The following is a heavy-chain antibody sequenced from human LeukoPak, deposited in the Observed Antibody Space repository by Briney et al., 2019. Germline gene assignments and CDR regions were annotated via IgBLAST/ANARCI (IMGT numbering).Heavy chain of an antibody. J-gene: IGHJ4*02. CDR1: GFTFSSYG. V-gene: IGHV3-30*18. Sequence: GGSLRLSCAASGFTFSSYGMHWVRQAPGKGLEWVAVISYDGSNKYYADSVKGRFTISRDNSKNTLYLQMNSLRAEDTAVYYCAKGGVTTVTTPFDYWGQGTLVTVSS. CDR2: ISYDGSNK. CDR3: AKGGVTTVTTPFDY. D-gene: IGHD4-17*01.